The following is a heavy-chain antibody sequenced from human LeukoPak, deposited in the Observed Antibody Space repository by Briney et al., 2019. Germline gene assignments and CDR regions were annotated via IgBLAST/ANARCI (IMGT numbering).Heavy chain of an antibody. D-gene: IGHD3-10*01. J-gene: IGHJ3*02. CDR1: GYTFTSYY. CDR3: ARVYGSGSYYSAFDI. V-gene: IGHV1-46*01. Sequence: ASVKVSCKASGYTFTSYYMHRVRQAPGQALEWMGIINPSGGSTSYAQKFQGRVTMTRDTSTSTVYMELSSLRSEDTAVYYCARVYGSGSYYSAFDIWGQGTMVTVSS. CDR2: INPSGGST.